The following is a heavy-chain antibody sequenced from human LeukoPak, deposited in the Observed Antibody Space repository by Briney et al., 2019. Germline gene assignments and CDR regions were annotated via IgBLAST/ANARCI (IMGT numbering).Heavy chain of an antibody. CDR3: ARVPETHFDY. V-gene: IGHV4-34*01. CDR1: GGSFSGYY. CDR2: IYHSGST. Sequence: PSETLSLTCAVYGGSFSGYYWSWIRQPPGKGLEWIVRIYHSGSTYYSPSLKSRVTISVDTSKNQFSLKLSSVTAADTAVYYCARVPETHFDYWGQGILVTVSS. J-gene: IGHJ4*02.